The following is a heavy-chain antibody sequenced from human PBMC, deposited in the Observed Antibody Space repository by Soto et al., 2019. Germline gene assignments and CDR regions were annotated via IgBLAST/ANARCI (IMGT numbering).Heavy chain of an antibody. CDR2: IIPIFGTA. CDR1: VGTFSSYA. Sequence: QVQLVQSGAEVKKPGSSVKVSCKASVGTFSSYAISWGRQATGQGLEWMGGIIPIFGTANYAQKFQGRVTITADESTSTAYMELSSRRSEDTAVYYCVTDGGRDGYNRDFDYWGQGTLVTVSS. CDR3: VTDGGRDGYNRDFDY. V-gene: IGHV1-69*01. J-gene: IGHJ4*02. D-gene: IGHD5-12*01.